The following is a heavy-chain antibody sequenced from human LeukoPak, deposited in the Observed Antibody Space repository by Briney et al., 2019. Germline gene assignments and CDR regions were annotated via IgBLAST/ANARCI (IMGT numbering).Heavy chain of an antibody. V-gene: IGHV5-10-1*01. Sequence: GESLKISCKGSGYSFTTYWITWVRQMPGKGLEWMGRIDPSDSYTNYSPSFQGHVTLSADKSISTAYLQWSRLRASDTAMYYCAISKNTATPGDYWGQGTLVTVS. CDR3: AISKNTATPGDY. J-gene: IGHJ4*02. D-gene: IGHD5-18*01. CDR1: GYSFTTYW. CDR2: IDPSDSYT.